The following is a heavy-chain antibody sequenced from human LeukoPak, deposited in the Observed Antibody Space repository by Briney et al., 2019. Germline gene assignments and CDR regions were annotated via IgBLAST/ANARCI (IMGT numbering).Heavy chain of an antibody. J-gene: IGHJ4*02. Sequence: GGSLRLSCAASKFTFSSSAMSWVRQAPGKGPEWVSTVSGSGGATYYAESVKGRLTISRDNSKNTLYLQMNSLRAEDTAVYYCAKDVGYCGSTSCYFSYWGQGTLVTVAS. CDR3: AKDVGYCGSTSCYFSY. CDR1: KFTFSSSA. D-gene: IGHD2-2*01. CDR2: VSGSGGAT. V-gene: IGHV3-23*01.